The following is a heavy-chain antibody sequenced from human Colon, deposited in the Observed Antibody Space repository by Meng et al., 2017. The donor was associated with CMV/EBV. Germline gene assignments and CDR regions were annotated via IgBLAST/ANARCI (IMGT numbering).Heavy chain of an antibody. CDR1: GFTFTSYS. D-gene: IGHD6-6*01. Sequence: GESLKISCAASGFTFTSYSMNWVRQAPGKGLEWVSCISSGNNYTFYADSVKGRFTISRDNAKNSLYLQMNSLRAEDTAVYYCARDRGAARVDYWGQGTLVTVSS. J-gene: IGHJ4*02. V-gene: IGHV3-21*01. CDR2: ISSGNNYT. CDR3: ARDRGAARVDY.